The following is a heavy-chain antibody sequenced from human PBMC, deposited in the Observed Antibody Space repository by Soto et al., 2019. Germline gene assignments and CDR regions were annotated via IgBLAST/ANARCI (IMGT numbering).Heavy chain of an antibody. D-gene: IGHD4-4*01. Sequence: SETLSLTCTVSGGSISSGDYYWIWIRQPPGKGLEWIGYIYYSGSTYYNPSLKSRVTISVDTSKNQFSLKLSSVTAADTAVYYCARDRGNRGWFDPWGQGTLVT. J-gene: IGHJ5*02. CDR2: IYYSGST. CDR1: GGSISSGDYY. CDR3: ARDRGNRGWFDP. V-gene: IGHV4-30-4*01.